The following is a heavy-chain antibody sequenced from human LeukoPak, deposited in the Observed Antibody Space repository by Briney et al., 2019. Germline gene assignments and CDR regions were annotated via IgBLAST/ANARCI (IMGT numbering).Heavy chain of an antibody. Sequence: RPSFAPVGPTFSDHYTDSVRHAPGEGRGWVLYICSSGSTIYYADSVKGRFTITKDNAKNSLYLQMNSLRAEDTAVYYCAERGIPMVGGVWGKRTTVTISS. CDR3: AERGIPMVGGV. D-gene: IGHD3-10*02. CDR1: GPTFSDHY. V-gene: IGHV3-11*04. J-gene: IGHJ6*04. CDR2: ICSSGSTI.